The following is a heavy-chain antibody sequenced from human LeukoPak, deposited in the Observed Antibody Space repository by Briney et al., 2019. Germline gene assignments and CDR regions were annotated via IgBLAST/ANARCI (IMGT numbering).Heavy chain of an antibody. CDR3: ARRRSGYYSLDY. D-gene: IGHD3-22*01. Sequence: SETLSLTCTVSGGSISSYYWSWIRQPPGKGLEWIGYIYYSGSTNYNPSLKSRVTISVDTSKNQFSLTLSSVTAADTAVYYCARRRSGYYSLDYWGQGTLVTVSS. CDR1: GGSISSYY. V-gene: IGHV4-59*01. CDR2: IYYSGST. J-gene: IGHJ4*02.